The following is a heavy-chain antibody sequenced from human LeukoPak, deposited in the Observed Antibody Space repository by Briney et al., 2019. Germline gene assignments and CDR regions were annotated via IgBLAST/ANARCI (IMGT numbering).Heavy chain of an antibody. V-gene: IGHV3-74*01. CDR2: INSDGSWT. Sequence: GGSLRLSCAASGNYWMHWVRQVPGKGLVWVSHINSDGSWTSYADSVKGRFTISKDNAKNTVYLQMNSLRAEDTAVYYCVSFYERYWGRGTLVTVSS. CDR3: VSFYERY. J-gene: IGHJ4*02. CDR1: GNYW. D-gene: IGHD2/OR15-2a*01.